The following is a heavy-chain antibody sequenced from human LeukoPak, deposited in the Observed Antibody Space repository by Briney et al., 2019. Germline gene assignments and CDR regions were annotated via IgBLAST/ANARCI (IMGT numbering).Heavy chain of an antibody. J-gene: IGHJ6*02. CDR3: ARDPAMAHYYYYYGMDV. CDR1: GFTFSSYS. Sequence: GGSLRLSCAASGFTFSSYSMNWVRQAPGEGLEWVSSISSSSSYIYYADSVKGRFTISRDNAKNSLYLQMNSLRAEDTAVYYCARDPAMAHYYYYYGMDVWGQGTTVTVSS. D-gene: IGHD5-18*01. V-gene: IGHV3-21*01. CDR2: ISSSSSYI.